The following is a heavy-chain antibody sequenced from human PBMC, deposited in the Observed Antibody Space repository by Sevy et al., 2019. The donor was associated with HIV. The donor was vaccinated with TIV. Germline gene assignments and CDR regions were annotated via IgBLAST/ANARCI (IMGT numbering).Heavy chain of an antibody. CDR2: INPSGGST. J-gene: IGHJ5*02. V-gene: IGHV1-46*03. CDR3: AREGSSSSKGNWFDP. Sequence: ASVKVSCKASGYTFTSYYMHWVRQAPGQGLEWTGIINPSGGSTSYAQKFQGRVTMTRDTSTSTVYMELSSLRSEDTAGYYCAREGSSSSKGNWFDPWGQGTLVTVSS. D-gene: IGHD6-6*01. CDR1: GYTFTSYY.